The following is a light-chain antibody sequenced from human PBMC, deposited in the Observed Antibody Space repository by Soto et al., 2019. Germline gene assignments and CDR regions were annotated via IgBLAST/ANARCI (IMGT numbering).Light chain of an antibody. Sequence: EVVLTQSPGTLSLSPGERATLSCRASQSVRSSYVAWYQQKPGQAPRLLIYGASSRATGIPDRLSGSGSGTDFTLTISRLEPEDFAVYYCQQYGSLTFTFGPGTTVDIK. V-gene: IGKV3-20*01. CDR2: GAS. CDR1: QSVRSSY. J-gene: IGKJ3*01. CDR3: QQYGSLTFT.